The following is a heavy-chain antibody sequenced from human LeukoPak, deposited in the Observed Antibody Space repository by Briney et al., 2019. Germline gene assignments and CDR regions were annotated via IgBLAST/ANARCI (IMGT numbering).Heavy chain of an antibody. J-gene: IGHJ4*02. Sequence: GASVKVSCKASGYSSTNYAMSWVRQAPGQGLEWMGWIHPSTGNPTYAQGFTGRFVFSLDTSVSTTYLQISSLKAEDTAVYFCARAFQSLGGLSLPDYWGQGTLLTVSS. CDR1: GYSSTNYA. D-gene: IGHD3-16*02. CDR3: ARAFQSLGGLSLPDY. V-gene: IGHV7-4-1*02. CDR2: IHPSTGNP.